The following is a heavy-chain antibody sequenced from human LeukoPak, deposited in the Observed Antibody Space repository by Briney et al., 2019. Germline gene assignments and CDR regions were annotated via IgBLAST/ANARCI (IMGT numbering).Heavy chain of an antibody. J-gene: IGHJ4*02. V-gene: IGHV3-21*01. Sequence: PGGSLRLSCAASGFTFSSYSMNWVRQAPGKGLEWVSSISSSSSYIYYADSVKGRFTISRDNAKNSLYLQMNSLRAEDTAVYYCARDTLVPGGGGYWGQGTLVTVSS. D-gene: IGHD6-13*01. CDR3: ARDTLVPGGGGY. CDR1: GFTFSSYS. CDR2: ISSSSSYI.